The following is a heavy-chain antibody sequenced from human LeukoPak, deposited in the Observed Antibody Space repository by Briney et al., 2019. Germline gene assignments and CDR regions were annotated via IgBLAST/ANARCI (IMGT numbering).Heavy chain of an antibody. V-gene: IGHV4-61*02. J-gene: IGHJ6*02. CDR2: IYTSGST. Sequence: SQTLSLTCTVSGGSISSGSYYWSWIRQPAGKGLEWIGRIYTSGSTNYNPSLKSRVTISVDTSKNQFSLKLSSVTAADTAVYYCDSTMVRGRYYYYGMDVWGQGTTVTVSS. CDR3: DSTMVRGRYYYYGMDV. CDR1: GGSISSGSYY. D-gene: IGHD3-10*01.